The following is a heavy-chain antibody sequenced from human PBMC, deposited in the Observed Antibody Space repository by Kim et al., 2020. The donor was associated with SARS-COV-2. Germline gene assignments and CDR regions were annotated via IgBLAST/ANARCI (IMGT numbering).Heavy chain of an antibody. CDR2: IYYSEST. V-gene: IGHV4-59*01. J-gene: IGHJ6*02. CDR3: ARVSFGVVAATRGYYYGMDV. Sequence: SETLSLTCTVSGGSISSYYWSWIRQPPGKGLEWIGYIYYSESTNYNPSLKSRVTISVDTSKNQFSLKLSSVTAADTAVYYCARVSFGVVAATRGYYYGMDVWGQGTTVTVSS. CDR1: GGSISSYY. D-gene: IGHD2-15*01.